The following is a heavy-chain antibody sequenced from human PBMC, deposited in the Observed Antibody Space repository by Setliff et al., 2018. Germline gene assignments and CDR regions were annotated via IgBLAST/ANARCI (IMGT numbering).Heavy chain of an antibody. V-gene: IGHV4-34*01. D-gene: IGHD3-22*01. CDR1: GESFSNNY. CDR2: SNHSGNT. CDR3: AKEGYYDHFGYYHYYFDF. Sequence: SETLSLTCSVYGESFSNNYWSWIRQPPGKGLEWIGESNHSGNTTNHPSLKSRLTMSVDTSKNQFSLKLTSVTAADTAVYYCAKEGYYDHFGYYHYYFDFWGQGTLVTVSS. J-gene: IGHJ4*02.